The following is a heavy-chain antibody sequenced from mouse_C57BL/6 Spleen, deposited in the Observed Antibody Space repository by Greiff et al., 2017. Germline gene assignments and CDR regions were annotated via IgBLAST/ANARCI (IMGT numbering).Heavy chain of an antibody. D-gene: IGHD2-2*01. CDR2: IDPSDSET. J-gene: IGHJ3*01. V-gene: IGHV1-52*01. CDR3: ARLGVTTGEAWFAY. Sequence: QVQLQQPGAELVRPGSSVKLSCKASGYTFTSYWMHWVKQRPIQGLEWIGNIDPSDSETHYNQKFKDKATLTVDKSSSTAYMQLSSLTSEDSAVYYFARLGVTTGEAWFAYWGQGTLVTVSA. CDR1: GYTFTSYW.